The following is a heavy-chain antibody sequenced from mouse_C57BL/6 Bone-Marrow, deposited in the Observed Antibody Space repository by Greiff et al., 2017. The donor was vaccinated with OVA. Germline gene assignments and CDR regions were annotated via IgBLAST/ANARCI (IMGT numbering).Heavy chain of an antibody. Sequence: VQLQQPGAELVKPGASVKLSSKASGYTFTSYWMHWVKQRPGRGLEWIGRIGPNSGGTKYNEKFKSKATLTVDKPSSKAYMQLSSLTSEDSAVYCGGRGGNWDVWYFDDWGTGTTVTVSS. CDR2: IGPNSGGT. CDR1: GYTFTSYW. J-gene: IGHJ1*03. CDR3: GRGGNWDVWYFDD. V-gene: IGHV1-62-3*01. D-gene: IGHD4-1*01.